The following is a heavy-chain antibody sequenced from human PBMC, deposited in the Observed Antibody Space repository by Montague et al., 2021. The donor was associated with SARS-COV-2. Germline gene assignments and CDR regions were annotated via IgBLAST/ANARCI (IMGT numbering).Heavy chain of an antibody. CDR2: ISTSAYTM. CDR3: TRDYGSIVVDGLDL. D-gene: IGHD3-16*02. V-gene: IGHV3-48*03. CDR1: GFTFSNYD. J-gene: IGHJ3*01. Sequence: SLRLSCAASGFTFSNYDMNWVRQAPGKGPEWISYISTSAYTMSYAGSVKGRFTISRDNGKNSLYLQMNSLRAEDTAVYYCTRDYGSIVVDGLDLLGQGTKVPGS.